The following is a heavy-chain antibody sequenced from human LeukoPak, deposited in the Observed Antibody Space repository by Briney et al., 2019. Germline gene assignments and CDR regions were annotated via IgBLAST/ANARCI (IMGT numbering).Heavy chain of an antibody. J-gene: IGHJ5*02. D-gene: IGHD1-26*01. CDR3: ARGAPLVGATSHWFDP. V-gene: IGHV3-74*01. CDR1: GFTFSSYW. Sequence: SGGPLRLSCAASGFTFSSYWMHWVRQAPGKGLVWVSRINSDGSSTSYADSVKGRFTISRDNAKNTLYLQMNSLRAEDTAVYYCARGAPLVGATSHWFDPWGQGTLVTVSS. CDR2: INSDGSST.